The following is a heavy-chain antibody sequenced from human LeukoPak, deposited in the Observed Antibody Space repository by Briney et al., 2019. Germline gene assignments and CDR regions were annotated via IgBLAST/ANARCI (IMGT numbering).Heavy chain of an antibody. J-gene: IGHJ4*02. D-gene: IGHD4/OR15-4a*01. Sequence: GGSLRLSGAASGFTFNSYGMSWHPQAQGKELMWVSFIYSGSTHYSDSVKGRFTISRDNSKNTLYLQMNSLRAEDTAVYYCARRAGAYSHPYDYWGQGTLVTVSS. V-gene: IGHV3-53*05. CDR2: IYSGST. CDR3: ARRAGAYSHPYDY. CDR1: GFTFNSYG.